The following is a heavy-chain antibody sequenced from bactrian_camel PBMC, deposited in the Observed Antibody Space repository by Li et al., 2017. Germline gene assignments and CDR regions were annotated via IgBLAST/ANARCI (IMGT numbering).Heavy chain of an antibody. CDR1: GDTITSNS. CDR3: AAQPKSCYYRGYPPSSDFPT. Sequence: HVQLVESGGGSVQAGGSLRLSCESSGDTITSNSMAWFRQTLGKERAEREGVASIDGGSRTNYADSVKDRFTISRDSVNGTLYLQMNSLKPEDSATYYCAAQPKSCYYRGYPPSSDFPTWGQGTHVTVS. J-gene: IGHJ6*01. CDR2: IDGGSRT. D-gene: IGHD2*01. V-gene: IGHV3S53*01.